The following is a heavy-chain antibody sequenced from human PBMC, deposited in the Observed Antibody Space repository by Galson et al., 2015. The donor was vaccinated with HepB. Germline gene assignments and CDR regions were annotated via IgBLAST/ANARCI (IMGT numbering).Heavy chain of an antibody. D-gene: IGHD2-21*01. J-gene: IGHJ3*01. CDR3: AIDLAYRGGDCSWGDAFGL. Sequence: SLRLSCAASGFTLSDYTMNWVRQPPGKGLEWVSSISSTSSYIYQAHALKGRLTISRDNSKNSLYLQMNNLRADDTALYYCAIDLAYRGGDCSWGDAFGLGGQGTMVIVSS. CDR1: GFTLSDYT. CDR2: ISSTSSYI. V-gene: IGHV3-21*01.